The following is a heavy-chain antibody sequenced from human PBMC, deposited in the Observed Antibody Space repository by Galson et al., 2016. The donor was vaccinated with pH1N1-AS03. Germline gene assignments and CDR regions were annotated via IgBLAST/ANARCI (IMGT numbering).Heavy chain of an antibody. CDR3: ARDPRGPCSSATCATTYYFGMDV. V-gene: IGHV1-2*04. CDR2: INPNNGVT. CDR1: GYIFTAFH. D-gene: IGHD1-26*01. J-gene: IGHJ6*02. Sequence: SVKVSCKASGYIFTAFHVHWVRHAPGQGPEWMGWINPNNGVTNYAQKFQAWVTMTGDTSISTAYMELYGLKSDDTAVYYCARDPRGPCSSATCATTYYFGMDVWGQGTTVIVSS.